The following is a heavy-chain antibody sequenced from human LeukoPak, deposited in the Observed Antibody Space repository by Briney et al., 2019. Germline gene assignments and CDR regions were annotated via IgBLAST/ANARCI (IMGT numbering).Heavy chain of an antibody. Sequence: GGSLRLSCAASGFTFSNRGMSWVRQAPGKGLEWVSAVRGSGGDTYYADSVKGRFTMSRDNSKNTLYLQMNSLRAEDTARYYCAKTARVNSNYDSSFYYWGQGTLVIVSS. J-gene: IGHJ4*02. V-gene: IGHV3-23*01. CDR1: GFTFSNRG. D-gene: IGHD5-12*01. CDR3: AKTARVNSNYDSSFYY. CDR2: VRGSGGDT.